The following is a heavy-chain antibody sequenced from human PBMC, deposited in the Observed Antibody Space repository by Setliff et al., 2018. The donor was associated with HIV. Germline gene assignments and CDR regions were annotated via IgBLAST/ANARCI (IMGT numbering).Heavy chain of an antibody. J-gene: IGHJ3*02. CDR1: GGSISSYY. V-gene: IGHV4-4*09. CDR2: MYATGST. D-gene: IGHD3-10*01. CDR3: ASSPDSMVRARGEAFDI. Sequence: SETLSLTCTVSGGSISSYYWSWIRQPPGKGLEWIGRMYATGSTNYNSSLKSRVTISGDTSKNHFSLKLTSVTAADTAVYYCASSPDSMVRARGEAFDIWGQGTMVTVSS.